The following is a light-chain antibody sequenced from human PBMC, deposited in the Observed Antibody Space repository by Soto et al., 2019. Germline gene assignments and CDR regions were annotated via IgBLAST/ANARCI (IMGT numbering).Light chain of an antibody. CDR1: QSVSSS. J-gene: IGKJ1*01. CDR2: GAS. CDR3: QQYNNWWT. V-gene: IGKV3-15*01. Sequence: IVLTQSPGTLSLSPGERATLSCRATQSVSSSLAWYQQKPGQAPRLLIYGASTRATGIPARFSGSGSGTEFTLTINSLQSEDFAVYYCQQYNNWWTFGQGTKVDI.